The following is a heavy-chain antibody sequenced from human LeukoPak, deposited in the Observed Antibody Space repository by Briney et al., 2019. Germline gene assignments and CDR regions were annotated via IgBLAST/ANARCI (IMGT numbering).Heavy chain of an antibody. J-gene: IGHJ4*02. D-gene: IGHD3-3*02. CDR3: ARDVSLFDY. Sequence: XPGXXVEWVAVIWYDGSNKYYADSVKGRFTISRDNSKNTLYLQMNSLRAEDTAVYYCARDVSLFDYWGQGTLVTVSS. CDR2: IWYDGSNK. V-gene: IGHV3-33*01.